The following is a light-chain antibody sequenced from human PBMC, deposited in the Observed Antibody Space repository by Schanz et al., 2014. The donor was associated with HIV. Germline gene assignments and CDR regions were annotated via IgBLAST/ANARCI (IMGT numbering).Light chain of an antibody. CDR1: TSDIGTYDL. Sequence: QSALTQPASVSGSPGQSITISCTGTTSDIGTYDLVSWYQQHPGRAPKLLIYEVSKRPSGVSNRFSGSKSGNTAYLTISGLQAEDEADYYCYSYAGSRVFGGGTKLTVL. J-gene: IGLJ3*02. CDR3: YSYAGSRV. CDR2: EVS. V-gene: IGLV2-23*02.